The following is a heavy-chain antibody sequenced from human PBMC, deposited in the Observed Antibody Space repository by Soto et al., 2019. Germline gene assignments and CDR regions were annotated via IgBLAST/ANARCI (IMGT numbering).Heavy chain of an antibody. Sequence: SETLSLTCTVSGGSISHYYWSWIRQSPGRGLEWIGYAYYSGSTDYNPSLKSRVTMSVDTSKNQVSLKLNSVTTADTAVYYCARDRSTYGGGGTGEVKENWFDPWGPGTLVTVSS. V-gene: IGHV4-59*01. J-gene: IGHJ5*02. CDR2: AYYSGST. D-gene: IGHD2-8*01. CDR3: ARDRSTYGGGGTGEVKENWFDP. CDR1: GGSISHYY.